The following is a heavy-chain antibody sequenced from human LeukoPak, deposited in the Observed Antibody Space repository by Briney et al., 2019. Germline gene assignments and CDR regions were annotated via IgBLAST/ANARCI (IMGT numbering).Heavy chain of an antibody. D-gene: IGHD2-15*01. CDR3: DRIVDKRRCCAP. V-gene: IGHV3-48*03. CDR1: GFTFSSYE. J-gene: IGHJ5*02. Sequence: PGGSLRLSCAASGFTFSSYEMNWVRQAPGKGLEWVSYISGSGSTIYCADSVKGRFTISRDNTKNSLYLQMNRLRAEDTAVYYCDRIVDKRRCCAPWGQGTLVTASS. CDR2: ISGSGSTI.